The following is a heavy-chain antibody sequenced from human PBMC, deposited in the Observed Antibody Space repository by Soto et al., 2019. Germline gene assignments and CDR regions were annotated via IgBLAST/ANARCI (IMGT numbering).Heavy chain of an antibody. V-gene: IGHV4-34*01. D-gene: IGHD6-19*01. CDR2: INHSGST. CDR3: ARKQWLVRLSAFDI. CDR1: GGSFSGYY. J-gene: IGHJ3*02. Sequence: SETLSLTCAVYGGSFSGYYWSWIRQPPGKGLEWIGEINHSGSTNYNPSLKSRVTISVDTSKNQFSLKLSSVTAADTAVYYCARKQWLVRLSAFDIWGQGTMVTVSS.